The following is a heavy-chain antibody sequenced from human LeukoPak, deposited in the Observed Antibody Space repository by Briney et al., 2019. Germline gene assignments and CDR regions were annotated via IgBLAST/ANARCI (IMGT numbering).Heavy chain of an antibody. CDR1: GFSLTTSGVG. Sequence: SGPTLVNPTQTLTLTCSFSGFSLTTSGVGVGWIRHSPGKALEWLALIYWDDDKRYSPSLKTRLAIMKDTSNNQVVLMMTNMDPVDTATYYCAHRRSGYNWNHGDFDYWGQGNPVTVSS. D-gene: IGHD1-14*01. J-gene: IGHJ4*02. V-gene: IGHV2-5*02. CDR3: AHRRSGYNWNHGDFDY. CDR2: IYWDDDK.